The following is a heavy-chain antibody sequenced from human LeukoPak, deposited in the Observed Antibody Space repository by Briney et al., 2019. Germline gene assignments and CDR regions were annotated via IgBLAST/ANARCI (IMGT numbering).Heavy chain of an antibody. Sequence: PGGSLRLSCATSEFTFSTYWMTWVRQAPGKGLEWVANIKENGSRKYYVDSVKGRFTISRDNAKNSLYLQMNSLRVKDTAVYYCARDVLGRSGEQLDYWGQGTLVTVSS. J-gene: IGHJ4*02. CDR2: IKENGSRK. V-gene: IGHV3-7*03. CDR3: ARDVLGRSGEQLDY. CDR1: EFTFSTYW. D-gene: IGHD3-3*01.